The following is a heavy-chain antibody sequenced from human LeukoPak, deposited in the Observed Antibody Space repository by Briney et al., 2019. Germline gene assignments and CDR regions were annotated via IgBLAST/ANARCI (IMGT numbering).Heavy chain of an antibody. V-gene: IGHV3-23*01. CDR3: ARQSQQLLTNWFDP. CDR2: ISGSGGST. D-gene: IGHD2-2*01. J-gene: IGHJ5*02. Sequence: PGGSLRLSCAASGFTFSSYAMSWVRQAPGKGLEWVSAISGSGGSTYYADSVKGRFTISRDNSKNTLYPQMNSLRAEDTVVYHCARQSQQLLTNWFDPWGQGTLVTVSS. CDR1: GFTFSSYA.